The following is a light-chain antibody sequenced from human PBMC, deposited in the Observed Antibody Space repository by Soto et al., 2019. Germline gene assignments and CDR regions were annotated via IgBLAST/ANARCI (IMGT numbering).Light chain of an antibody. CDR3: CSYTRSSTLYV. V-gene: IGLV2-14*01. J-gene: IGLJ1*01. Sequence: QSVLTQPASVSGSPGQSITISCTGTSSDVGGYNYVSWYQQHPGKAPKLMIYEVSNRPSGVSNRFSGSKSGNTASLTISGLQAEDEADYYCCSYTRSSTLYVFGTGTKVTVL. CDR2: EVS. CDR1: SSDVGGYNY.